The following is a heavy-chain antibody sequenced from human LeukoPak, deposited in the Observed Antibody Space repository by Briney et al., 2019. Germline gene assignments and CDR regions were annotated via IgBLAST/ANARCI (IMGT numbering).Heavy chain of an antibody. CDR2: ISGSGGST. D-gene: IGHD2-15*01. J-gene: IGHJ4*02. V-gene: IGHV3-23*01. CDR3: AKGSTWAARVYFDY. Sequence: GGSLRLSCAASGFTFSSYAMSWVRQAPGKGLGWVSAISGSGGSTYYADSVKGRFTISRDNSKNKLYLQMNSLRSEDTAVYYCAKGSTWAARVYFDYWGQGTLVTVSS. CDR1: GFTFSSYA.